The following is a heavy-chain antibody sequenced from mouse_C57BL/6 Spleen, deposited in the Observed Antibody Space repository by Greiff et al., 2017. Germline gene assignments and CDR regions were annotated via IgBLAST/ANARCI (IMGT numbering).Heavy chain of an antibody. Sequence: EVQLMESGGGLVQPGGSLKLSCAASGFTFSDYYMHWVRQTPEKRLEWVAYISHAGGSTYYPDTLKGRSTISIDNANNTLYLQMSRLKSEDTAMYYCARTATGDYAMDYWGQGTSVTVSA. CDR2: ISHAGGST. J-gene: IGHJ4*01. CDR3: ARTATGDYAMDY. V-gene: IGHV5-12*01. CDR1: GFTFSDYY.